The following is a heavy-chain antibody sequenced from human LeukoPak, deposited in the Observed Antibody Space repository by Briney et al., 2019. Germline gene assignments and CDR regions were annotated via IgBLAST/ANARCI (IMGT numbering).Heavy chain of an antibody. CDR3: ARDSGWGSSAPPGWFDP. V-gene: IGHV4-59*01. Sequence: KPSETLSLTCTVSGGSISSYYWSWIRQPPGKGLEWIGYIYYTGSTNYNPSLKSRVTISVDTSKNQFSLKLSSVTAADTAVYYCARDSGWGSSAPPGWFDPWGQGTLVTVSS. CDR2: IYYTGST. J-gene: IGHJ5*02. CDR1: GGSISSYY. D-gene: IGHD2-2*01.